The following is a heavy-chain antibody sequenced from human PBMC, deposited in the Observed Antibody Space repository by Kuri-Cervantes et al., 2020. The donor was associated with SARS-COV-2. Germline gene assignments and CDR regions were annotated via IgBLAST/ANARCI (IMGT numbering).Heavy chain of an antibody. CDR2: IKSKTDGGTT. D-gene: IGHD3-3*01. J-gene: IGHJ4*02. CDR1: GFTFSNAW. Sequence: GGSLRLSCVASGFTFSNAWMSWVRQAPGKGLEWVGRIKSKTDGGTTDYAAPVKGRFTISRDDSKNTLYLQMNSLKIEDTAVYYCTRGITIFGVSHGYWGQGTLVTVSS. V-gene: IGHV3-15*01. CDR3: TRGITIFGVSHGY.